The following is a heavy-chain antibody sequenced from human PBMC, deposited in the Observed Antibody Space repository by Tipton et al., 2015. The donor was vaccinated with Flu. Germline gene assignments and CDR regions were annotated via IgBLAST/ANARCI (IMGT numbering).Heavy chain of an antibody. CDR2: IQQDGSET. J-gene: IGHJ4*02. V-gene: IGHV3-7*03. Sequence: SLRLSCEASGFTFRTYWMNWVRQAPGKGLEWVAIIQQDGSETFYVDSVKGRFIVSRDNAKNSLFLQLSSLTADDTAVYYCAGGSVWVSENWGQGTQVTVS. CDR1: GFTFRTYW. CDR3: AGGSVWVSEN. D-gene: IGHD6-19*01.